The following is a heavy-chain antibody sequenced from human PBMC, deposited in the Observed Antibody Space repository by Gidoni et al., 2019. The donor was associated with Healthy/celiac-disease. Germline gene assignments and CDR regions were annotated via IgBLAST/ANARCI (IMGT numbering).Heavy chain of an antibody. J-gene: IGHJ3*02. CDR1: GFSLSNARMG. CDR2: IFSNDGK. CDR3: ALDRGSYFVGAFDI. Sequence: QVTLKESGPVLVKPTETLTLTCTVSGFSLSNARMGVSWIRQPPGKALEWLAHIFSNDGKSYSTSLKSRLTISKDTAKSQVVLTMTNMDPVDTATYYCALDRGSYFVGAFDIWGQGTMVTVSS. D-gene: IGHD1-26*01. V-gene: IGHV2-26*01.